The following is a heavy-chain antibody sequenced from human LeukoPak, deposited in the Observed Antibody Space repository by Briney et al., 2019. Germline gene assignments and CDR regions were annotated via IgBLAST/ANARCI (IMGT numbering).Heavy chain of an antibody. Sequence: GGSLRLSCAASGFTFSTYGMHWVRQAPGKGLAWAAFIRYDESKKYYSHSLKAPFTIPRDNSKNTVYLQMNSLRVEDTAIYYCAKDPWQYSSSGGLDYWGQGTLLTVSS. V-gene: IGHV3-30*02. J-gene: IGHJ4*02. CDR1: GFTFSTYG. D-gene: IGHD6-6*01. CDR2: IRYDESKK. CDR3: AKDPWQYSSSGGLDY.